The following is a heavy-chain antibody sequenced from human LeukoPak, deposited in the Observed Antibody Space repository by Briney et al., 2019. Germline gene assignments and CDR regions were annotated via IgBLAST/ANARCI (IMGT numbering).Heavy chain of an antibody. J-gene: IGHJ4*02. CDR2: IDPKDGET. CDR3: AGDVLVSGGSYYHGY. CDR1: GYALTQLS. D-gene: IGHD3-3*02. Sequence: GASVKVSCKVSGYALTQLSMRWGRQAPGKGFEWMGGIDPKDGETIYAQIFQGRVTMTDDTSTDTAYMELSGLTSEDTALYYCAGDVLVSGGSYYHGYWGQGTLVTVSS. V-gene: IGHV1-24*01.